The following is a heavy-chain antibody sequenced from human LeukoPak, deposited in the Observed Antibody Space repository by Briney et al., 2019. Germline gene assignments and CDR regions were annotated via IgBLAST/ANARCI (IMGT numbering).Heavy chain of an antibody. CDR3: ARESWFGSGSYYSH. V-gene: IGHV1-2*02. D-gene: IGHD3-10*01. CDR2: INPESGGT. Sequence: ASVKVSCTASGYIFTGYYIHWVRQAPGQGLEWMGWINPESGGTNYAQKFQARVTMTRATSISTAYMELSSLRSDDTALYFCARESWFGSGSYYSHWGQGILVTVSS. CDR1: GYIFTGYY. J-gene: IGHJ4*02.